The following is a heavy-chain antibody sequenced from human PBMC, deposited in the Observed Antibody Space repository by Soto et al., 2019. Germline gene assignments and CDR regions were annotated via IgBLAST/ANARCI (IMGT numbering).Heavy chain of an antibody. J-gene: IGHJ5*02. CDR1: GGSISSSRSY. V-gene: IGHV4-39*01. CDR3: ARQAAAPGIDLWFDP. Sequence: SETLSLTCNVSGGSISSSRSYWAWFRQPPGKELEWIANIFYAGNTYYNPSLKSRVTVSVDTSKNQFSLKLDSVTAADTAVYYCARQAAAPGIDLWFDPWGQRTLVPVSS. CDR2: IFYAGNT. D-gene: IGHD6-13*01.